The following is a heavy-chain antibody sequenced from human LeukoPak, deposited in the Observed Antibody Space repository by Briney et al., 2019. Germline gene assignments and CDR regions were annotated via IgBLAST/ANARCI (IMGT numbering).Heavy chain of an antibody. CDR2: IYSADSA. Sequence: GGSLRLSCAASGFTFTSYVMSWVRQAPGKGLEWVSVIYSADSAYYADSVRGRFTISRDNSKNTLYLQMNSLRADDTAVYYCAREVGGGATNYFDYWGQGTLVTVSS. CDR1: GFTFTSYV. V-gene: IGHV3-53*01. CDR3: AREVGGGATNYFDY. J-gene: IGHJ4*02. D-gene: IGHD1-26*01.